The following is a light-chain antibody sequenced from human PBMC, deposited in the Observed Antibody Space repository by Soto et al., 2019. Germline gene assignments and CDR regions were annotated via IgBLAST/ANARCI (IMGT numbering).Light chain of an antibody. CDR3: CSLTNGATWV. Sequence: QYALTQPAYVSGSPGQSITISCTGTNGDVGSHNFVAWYQQYPGKAPKLLIYEASKRPSGLSNRFSGSKSGNTASLTISGLQAEDEADYYCCSLTNGATWVFGGGTKVTVL. CDR1: NGDVGSHNF. V-gene: IGLV2-23*01. CDR2: EAS. J-gene: IGLJ3*02.